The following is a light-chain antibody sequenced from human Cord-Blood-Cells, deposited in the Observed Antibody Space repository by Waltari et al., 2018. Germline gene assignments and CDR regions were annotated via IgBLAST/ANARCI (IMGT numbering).Light chain of an antibody. CDR2: GAS. V-gene: IGKV3-15*01. Sequence: EIVMTQSPATLSVSPGERATLSCRASQSVSSNLAWYQQKPGQAPRLLIYGASTRAPGIPARCSGSGSGTEVTLTISSLQSEDFSVYYCQQYNNWPPYSCGQGTKLEIK. CDR1: QSVSSN. J-gene: IGKJ2*03. CDR3: QQYNNWPPYS.